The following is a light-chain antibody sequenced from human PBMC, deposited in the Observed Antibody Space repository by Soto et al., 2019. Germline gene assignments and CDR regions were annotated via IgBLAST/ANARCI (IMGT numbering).Light chain of an antibody. Sequence: DIVMTQSPLSLPVTPGEPASISCRSSQSLLHSNGYNYLDWYLQKPGQSPQLLIYLGSNRASGVSDRFSGSGSGTDFTLKISRGEAEDVGVYYCMQALQTPITFGEGTRVDIK. V-gene: IGKV2-28*01. CDR2: LGS. CDR1: QSLLHSNGYNY. CDR3: MQALQTPIT. J-gene: IGKJ5*01.